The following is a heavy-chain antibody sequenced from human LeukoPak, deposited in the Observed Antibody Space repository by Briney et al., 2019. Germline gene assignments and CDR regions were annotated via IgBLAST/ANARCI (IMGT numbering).Heavy chain of an antibody. CDR3: AKVSGVGGWPNWMAA. CDR1: VFTFNTYA. V-gene: IGHV3-23*01. Sequence: GGSLRLSRAASVFTFNTYAMSWVRHAPGKGLEWGSANSVRGGNTYYADSVKGRFTISRDNPKNTLYLQMNRMRDEDTAVYSCAKVSGVGGWPNWMAAWGQGTLVTVSS. D-gene: IGHD6-19*01. J-gene: IGHJ5*01. CDR2: NSVRGGNT.